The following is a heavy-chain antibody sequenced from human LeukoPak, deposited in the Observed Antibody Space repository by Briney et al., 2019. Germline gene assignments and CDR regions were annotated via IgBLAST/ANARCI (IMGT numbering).Heavy chain of an antibody. V-gene: IGHV3-23*01. CDR2: ISGSGGST. D-gene: IGHD3-3*01. J-gene: IGHJ4*02. CDR3: AKDTITYYDFWSGYYTAFDY. Sequence: GGSLRLSCAASGFTFSSYTMSWVRQAPGKGLEWVSAISGSGGSTYYADSVKGRFTISRDNSKNTLYPQMNSLRAEDTAVYYCAKDTITYYDFWSGYYTAFDYWGQGTLVTVSS. CDR1: GFTFSSYT.